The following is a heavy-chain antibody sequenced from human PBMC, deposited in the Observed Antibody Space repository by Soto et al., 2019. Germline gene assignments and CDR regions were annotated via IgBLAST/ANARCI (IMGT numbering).Heavy chain of an antibody. J-gene: IGHJ2*01. CDR2: IYWDDAK. D-gene: IGHD6-19*01. Sequence: QITLKESGPTLVKPTQTLTLTCTFSGFSLSTRGVGVGWIRQPPGKALEWLAPIYWDDAKRYSPSLKRRLTITKDTSKNQVGLPMTNMDPVDTATYYCAHSIPPSGSGWSYGEPSGWYFDLWGRGTLVTVSS. CDR1: GFSLSTRGVG. CDR3: AHSIPPSGSGWSYGEPSGWYFDL. V-gene: IGHV2-5*02.